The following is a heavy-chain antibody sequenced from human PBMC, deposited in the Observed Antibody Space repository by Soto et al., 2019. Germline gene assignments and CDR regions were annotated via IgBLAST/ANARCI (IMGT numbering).Heavy chain of an antibody. CDR1: GGTFSSYA. Sequence: SVKVSCKASGGTFSSYAISWVRQAPGQGLEWMGGIIPIFGTPKYAQKFQGRVTIIADESTTTAYMELTSLRSEDTAVYYCAKHTKYDNAGYYPLFDYWAQGTRVTVS. CDR3: AKHTKYDNAGYYPLFDY. D-gene: IGHD3-22*01. J-gene: IGHJ4*02. CDR2: IIPIFGTP. V-gene: IGHV1-69*13.